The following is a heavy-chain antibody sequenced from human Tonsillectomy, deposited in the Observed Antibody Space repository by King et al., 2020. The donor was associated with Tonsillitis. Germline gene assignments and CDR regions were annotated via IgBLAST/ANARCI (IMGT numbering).Heavy chain of an antibody. CDR2: IKQDGSEK. Sequence: VQLVESGGGVVQPGGSLRLSCAASGFTFSSYWMTWVRQAPGKGLEWVANIKQDGSEKYYVDPVKGRFTISTDNTKNSLYLQMSSLRAEDTAVYCCARGGWYYNDSSGTPEDGWGQGTLVTVSS. CDR1: GFTFSSYW. J-gene: IGHJ4*02. V-gene: IGHV3-7*03. CDR3: ARGGWYYNDSSGTPEDG. D-gene: IGHD3-22*01.